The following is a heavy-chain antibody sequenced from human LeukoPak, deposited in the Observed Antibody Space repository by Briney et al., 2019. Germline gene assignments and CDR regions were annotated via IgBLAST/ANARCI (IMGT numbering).Heavy chain of an antibody. CDR3: AREGPYITSWYSDY. V-gene: IGHV3-48*04. CDR2: ISSGTSTI. D-gene: IGHD6-13*01. CDR1: GFTFSTYG. Sequence: GGSLRLSCAASGFTFSTYGMNWVRQAPGKGLEWLSYISSGTSTIYYADSVKGRFTISRDNAKNSLYLQMNSLSTEDTAVYYCAREGPYITSWYSDYWGQGTLVTVSS. J-gene: IGHJ4*02.